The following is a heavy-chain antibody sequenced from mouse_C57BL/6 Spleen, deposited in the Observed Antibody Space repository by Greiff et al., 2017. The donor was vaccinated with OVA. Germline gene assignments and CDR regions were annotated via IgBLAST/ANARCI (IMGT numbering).Heavy chain of an antibody. D-gene: IGHD6-1*01. CDR2: INPSNGGT. Sequence: VKLQQPGTELVKPGASVKLSCKASGYTFTSYWMHWVKQRPGQGLEWIGNINPSNGGTNYNEKFKSKATLTVDKSSSTAYMQLSSLTSEDSAVYYCARGDLWGGGYFDYWGQGTTLTVSS. V-gene: IGHV1-53*01. CDR1: GYTFTSYW. CDR3: ARGDLWGGGYFDY. J-gene: IGHJ2*01.